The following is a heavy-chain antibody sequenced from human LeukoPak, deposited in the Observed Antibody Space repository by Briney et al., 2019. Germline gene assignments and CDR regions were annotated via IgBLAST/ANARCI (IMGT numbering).Heavy chain of an antibody. CDR1: GFTFNNYA. CDR2: ISNSGTST. CDR3: ANNWGLDS. J-gene: IGHJ4*02. V-gene: IGHV3-23*01. D-gene: IGHD3-16*01. Sequence: PGGSLRLSCAASGFTFNNYAMSWVRQAPGKGLDWVSVISNSGTSTYYADAVKGRFTISRDNSRNTVYLQMDSLRAEDTAIYYCANNWGLDSWGQGILVTVSS.